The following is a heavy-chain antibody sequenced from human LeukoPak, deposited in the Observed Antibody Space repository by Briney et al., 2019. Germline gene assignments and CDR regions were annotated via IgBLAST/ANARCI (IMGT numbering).Heavy chain of an antibody. CDR1: GGSISSSSYY. D-gene: IGHD6-13*01. J-gene: IGHJ4*02. V-gene: IGHV4-39*07. Sequence: LETPSPTCTVSGGSISSSSYYWGWIRQPPRKGLGWIGRIYYSGSTYYNPSLKSRVTISVDTSKNQFSLKLSSVTAADTAVYYCARVPRSSSWYGGNFDYWGQGTLVTVSS. CDR2: IYYSGST. CDR3: ARVPRSSSWYGGNFDY.